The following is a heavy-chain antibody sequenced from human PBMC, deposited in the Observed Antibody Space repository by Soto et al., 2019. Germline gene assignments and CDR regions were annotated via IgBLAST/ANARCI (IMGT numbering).Heavy chain of an antibody. J-gene: IGHJ6*02. V-gene: IGHV3-66*01. D-gene: IGHD3-10*01. CDR3: ARAPADYGSGILPPGYYYYGMDV. CDR1: GLTVRIYY. Sequence: EVQLVESGGGLVQAGGSLRLSCAASGLTVRIYYMSWVRQAPGKGLEWVSVISSGGSTYYADSVKGRFTISRDNSKNTLYLQMNSLRAEDTAVYYCARAPADYGSGILPPGYYYYGMDVWGQGTTVTVSS. CDR2: ISSGGST.